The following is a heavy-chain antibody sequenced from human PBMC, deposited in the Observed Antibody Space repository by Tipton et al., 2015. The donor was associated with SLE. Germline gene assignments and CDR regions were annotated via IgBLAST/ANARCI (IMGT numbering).Heavy chain of an antibody. V-gene: IGHV4-61*02. J-gene: IGHJ6*03. CDR1: GGSISSGSYY. CDR3: AREGVHFWSGSSYYYYYYMDV. Sequence: TLSLTCTVSGGSISSGSYYWSWIRQPAGKGLEWIGRIYTSGSTNYNPSLKSRVTISVDTSKNQFSLKLSSVTAADTAVYYCAREGVHFWSGSSYYYYYYMDVWGKGTTVTVSS. CDR2: IYTSGST. D-gene: IGHD3-3*02.